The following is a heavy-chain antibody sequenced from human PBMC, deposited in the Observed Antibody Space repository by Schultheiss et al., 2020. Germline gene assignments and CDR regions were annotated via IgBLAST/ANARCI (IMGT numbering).Heavy chain of an antibody. CDR2: ISSNGGST. D-gene: IGHD3-3*01. V-gene: IGHV3-64*01. CDR1: GFTFSSYA. J-gene: IGHJ6*02. Sequence: GGSLRLSCAASGFTFSSYAMHWVRQAPGKGLEYVSAISSNGGSTYYANSVKGRFTISRDNSKNTLYLQMNSLRAEDTAVYYCAKTHPSNTYDFWSGYYTDVDVWGQGTTVTVSS. CDR3: AKTHPSNTYDFWSGYYTDVDV.